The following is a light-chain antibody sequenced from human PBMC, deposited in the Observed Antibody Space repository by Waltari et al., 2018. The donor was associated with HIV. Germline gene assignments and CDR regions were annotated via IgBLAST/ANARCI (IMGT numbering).Light chain of an antibody. V-gene: IGLV2-14*01. Sequence: QSALTHPAPACGSPGQSLTISSTRANTDAGASNSISWYQQHPGTAPKLMIYEVTNRPSGVSTRFSGSKSANTASLTISGLQTEDEADYYCSSYTATNTLVFGGGTRLTVL. CDR1: NTDAGASNS. J-gene: IGLJ2*01. CDR3: SSYTATNTLV. CDR2: EVT.